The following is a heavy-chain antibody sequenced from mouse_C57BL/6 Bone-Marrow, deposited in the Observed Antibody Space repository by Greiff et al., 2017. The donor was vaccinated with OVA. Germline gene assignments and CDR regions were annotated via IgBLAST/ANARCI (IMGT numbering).Heavy chain of an antibody. D-gene: IGHD2-12*01. CDR3: ADDLDY. J-gene: IGHJ2*01. Sequence: VKLMESGPELVKPGASVKLSCKASGYTFTSYDINWVKQRPGQGLEWIGWIYPRAGSTKYNEKFKGKATLTVDTSSSTAYMELHSLRSEDSAVYVCADDLDYWGQGTTLTVSS. CDR1: GYTFTSYD. CDR2: IYPRAGST. V-gene: IGHV1-85*01.